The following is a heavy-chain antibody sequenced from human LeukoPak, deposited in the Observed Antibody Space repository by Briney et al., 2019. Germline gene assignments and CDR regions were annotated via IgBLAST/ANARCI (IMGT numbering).Heavy chain of an antibody. V-gene: IGHV3-11*01. CDR3: ARVFTPGIAAAGVDY. CDR2: ISSSGSTI. CDR1: GFTFSDYY. Sequence: GGSLRLSCAASGFTFSDYYMSWIGQAPGKGLEWVSYISSSGSTIYYADSVKGRFTISRDNAKNSLYLQMNSLRAEDTAVYYCARVFTPGIAAAGVDYWGQGTLVTVSS. J-gene: IGHJ4*02. D-gene: IGHD6-13*01.